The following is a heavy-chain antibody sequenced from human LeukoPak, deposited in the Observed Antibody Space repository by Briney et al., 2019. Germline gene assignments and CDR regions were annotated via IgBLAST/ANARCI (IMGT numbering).Heavy chain of an antibody. D-gene: IGHD3-10*01. V-gene: IGHV3-7*01. CDR1: GFGFSNYW. Sequence: GGSLRLSCLGSGFGFSNYWMTWLRQAPGEGLEWVANIKEDGSVIYYADSVKGRFTISRDNAKNSVYLQMNSLRVEDTALYYCATGRWFGEFAGSAFEDWGQGTRVTVSS. CDR3: ATGRWFGEFAGSAFED. J-gene: IGHJ4*02. CDR2: IKEDGSVI.